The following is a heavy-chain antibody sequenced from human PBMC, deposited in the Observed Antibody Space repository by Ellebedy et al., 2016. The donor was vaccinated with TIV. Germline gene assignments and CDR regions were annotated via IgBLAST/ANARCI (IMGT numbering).Heavy chain of an antibody. Sequence: SGPTLVXPTQTLTLTCTFSGFSLSTSGMCVSWIRQPPGKALEWLALIDWDDDTFYSKSLKTRLTISRDTSKTQVVLTMANMDPVDTATYYCARIRRGSDGSGPKNAFDIWGQGTMVSVSS. D-gene: IGHD3-10*01. CDR1: GFSLSTSGMC. J-gene: IGHJ3*02. CDR2: IDWDDDT. CDR3: ARIRRGSDGSGPKNAFDI. V-gene: IGHV2-70*01.